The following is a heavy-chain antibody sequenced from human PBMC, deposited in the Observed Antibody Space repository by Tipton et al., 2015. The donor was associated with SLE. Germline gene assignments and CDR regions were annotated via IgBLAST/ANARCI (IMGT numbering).Heavy chain of an antibody. CDR3: ARDHPGLQGDAFDI. V-gene: IGHV4-39*07. Sequence: TLSLTCTVSGGSISSSSYYWGWIRQPPGKGLEWIGSIYYSGSTYYNPPLKSRVTISVDTSKNQFSLKLSSVPAADTAVYYCARDHPGLQGDAFDIWGQGTMVTVSS. D-gene: IGHD5-24*01. J-gene: IGHJ3*02. CDR1: GGSISSSSYY. CDR2: IYYSGST.